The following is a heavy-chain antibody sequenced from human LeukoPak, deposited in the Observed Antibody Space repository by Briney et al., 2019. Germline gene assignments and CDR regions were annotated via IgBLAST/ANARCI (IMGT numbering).Heavy chain of an antibody. Sequence: SETLSLTCAVYGGSITGYYWSWIRQTPGRGREWVGEIHYTGATSYNPSLKSRATISTDTSKNQFSLRLSSVTAADTAVYYCARGNTLTGYGFDFWGQGALVTVSS. V-gene: IGHV4-34*01. CDR3: ARGNTLTGYGFDF. CDR2: IHYTGAT. D-gene: IGHD3-9*01. J-gene: IGHJ4*02. CDR1: GGSITGYY.